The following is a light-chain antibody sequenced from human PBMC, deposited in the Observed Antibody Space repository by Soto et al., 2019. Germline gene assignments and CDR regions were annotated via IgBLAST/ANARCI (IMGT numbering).Light chain of an antibody. CDR1: QGISNY. CDR3: QKYISVPFT. CDR2: AAS. Sequence: DIQITQSPSSLSASVGDRVTITCRATQGISNYLAWYQQKPGKVPKLLIYAASTLQSGVPSRFSGSGSGTAFTLTISSLQPEDVATYYCQKYISVPFTFGPGTNVDIK. J-gene: IGKJ3*01. V-gene: IGKV1-27*01.